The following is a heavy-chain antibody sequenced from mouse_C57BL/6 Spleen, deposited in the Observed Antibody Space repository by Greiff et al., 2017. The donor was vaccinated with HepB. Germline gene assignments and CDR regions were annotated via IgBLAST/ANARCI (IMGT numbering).Heavy chain of an antibody. V-gene: IGHV5-9*01. J-gene: IGHJ3*01. Sequence: EVQRVESGGGLVKPGGSLKLSCAASGFTFSSYTMSWVRQTPEKRLEWVATISGGGGNTYYPDSVKGRFTISRDNAKNTLYLQMSSLRSEDTALYYCARHNSNSSFAYWGQGTLVTVSA. CDR3: ARHNSNSSFAY. CDR2: ISGGGGNT. D-gene: IGHD2-5*01. CDR1: GFTFSSYT.